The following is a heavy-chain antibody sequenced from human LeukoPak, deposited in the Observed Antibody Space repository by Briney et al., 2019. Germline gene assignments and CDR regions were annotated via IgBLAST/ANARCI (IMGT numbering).Heavy chain of an antibody. J-gene: IGHJ4*02. Sequence: PGGSLRLSCAASGFTFSSYAMSWVRQAPGRGLEWVSAISGSGGSTYYADSVKGRFTISRDNSKNTLYLQMNSLRAEDTAVYYCAKDPYYYDSEYFDYWGQGTLVTVSS. D-gene: IGHD3-22*01. CDR2: ISGSGGST. V-gene: IGHV3-23*01. CDR3: AKDPYYYDSEYFDY. CDR1: GFTFSSYA.